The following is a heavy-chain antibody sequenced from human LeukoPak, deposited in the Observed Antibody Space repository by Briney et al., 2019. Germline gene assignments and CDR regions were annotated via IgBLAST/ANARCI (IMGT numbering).Heavy chain of an antibody. CDR3: AKDATPGNSMWDYFDY. V-gene: IGHV3-23*01. J-gene: IGHJ4*02. CDR1: GFTFSSYA. CDR2: ITTSGGSA. Sequence: GGSLRLSCAASGFTFSSYAMSWVRRAPGKGLEWVSGITTSGGSASYADSVKGRFTISRDNPGNTLFMEMHSLRAEDTAVYYCAKDATPGNSMWDYFDYWGQGTLVTVSS. D-gene: IGHD1-7*01.